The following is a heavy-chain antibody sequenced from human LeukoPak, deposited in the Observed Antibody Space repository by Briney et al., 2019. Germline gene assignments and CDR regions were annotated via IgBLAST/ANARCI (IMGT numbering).Heavy chain of an antibody. D-gene: IGHD4-17*01. Sequence: ASVKVSCKASGYTFTGYYMHWVRQAPGQGLEWMGWINPNSGGTNYAQKFQGRVTMTRDTSISTAYMELSRLRSDDTAVYYCARVYPSLYGDSPPVDWYFDLWGRGTLVTVSS. V-gene: IGHV1-2*02. CDR2: INPNSGGT. CDR3: ARVYPSLYGDSPPVDWYFDL. J-gene: IGHJ2*01. CDR1: GYTFTGYY.